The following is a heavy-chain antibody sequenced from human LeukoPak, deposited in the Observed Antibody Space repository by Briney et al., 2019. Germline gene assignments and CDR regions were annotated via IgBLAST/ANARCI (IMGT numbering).Heavy chain of an antibody. CDR2: ITKYDGRV. V-gene: IGHV3-23*01. J-gene: IGHJ4*02. Sequence: GGSLRLSCAVSGFGVHTFAMSWVRLAPGKGLEWLASITKYDGRVYYADSVRGRFTISRDTSQNELYLQMDSLRADDSAIYYCAKDHSADGWPTFEYWGRGTLVTVSS. CDR1: GFGVHTFA. D-gene: IGHD3-10*01. CDR3: AKDHSADGWPTFEY.